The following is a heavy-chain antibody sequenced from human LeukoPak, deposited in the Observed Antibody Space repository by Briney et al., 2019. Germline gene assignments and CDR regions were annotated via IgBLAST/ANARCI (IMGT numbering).Heavy chain of an antibody. CDR1: GGTFSSYA. CDR2: IIPIFGTA. J-gene: IGHJ5*02. CDR3: ARDRYCSGGSCYSAGWFDP. D-gene: IGHD2-15*01. V-gene: IGHV1-69*13. Sequence: ASVKVSCKASGGTFSSYAISWVRQAPGQGLEWMGGIIPIFGTANYAQKFQGRVTITADESTSTAYMELSSLRPEDTAVYYCARDRYCSGGSCYSAGWFDPWGQGTLVTVSS.